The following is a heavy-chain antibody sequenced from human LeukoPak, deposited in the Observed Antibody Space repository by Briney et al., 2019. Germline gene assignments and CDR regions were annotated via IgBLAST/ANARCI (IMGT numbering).Heavy chain of an antibody. CDR3: AKDATYYDFWSGYRKD. V-gene: IGHV3-23*01. CDR1: GFTFSSYA. CDR2: ISGSGGST. J-gene: IGHJ4*02. Sequence: GESLRLSCAASGFTFSSYAMSWVRQAPGKGLEWVSAISGSGGSTYYADSVKGRFTISRDNSKNTLYLQMNSLRAEDTAVYYCAKDATYYDFWSGYRKDWGQGTLVTVSS. D-gene: IGHD3-3*01.